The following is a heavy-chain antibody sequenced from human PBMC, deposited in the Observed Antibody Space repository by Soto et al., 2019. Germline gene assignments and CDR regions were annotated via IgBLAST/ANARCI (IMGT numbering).Heavy chain of an antibody. D-gene: IGHD3-3*01. V-gene: IGHV1-69*06. Sequence: SVKVSCKASGGTFSSYAISWVRQAPGQGLEWMGGIIPIFGTANYAQKFQGRVTITADKSTSTAYLELSSLRSEDTAVYYCARDRVIFGVVTGYYYYGMDVWGQGTTVTVSS. CDR3: ARDRVIFGVVTGYYYYGMDV. J-gene: IGHJ6*02. CDR1: GGTFSSYA. CDR2: IIPIFGTA.